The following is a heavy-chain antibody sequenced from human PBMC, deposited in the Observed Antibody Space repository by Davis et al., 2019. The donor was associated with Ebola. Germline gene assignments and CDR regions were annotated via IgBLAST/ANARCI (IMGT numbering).Heavy chain of an antibody. D-gene: IGHD3-22*01. CDR2: LGTSADT. Sequence: GGSLRLSCVASVITFRTYGMSWVRQAPGKGLEWVSTLGTSADTYYAESVKGRFTISRDNSKNTLYLQMNGLRAEDTALYYCTAYDSTIRNYWGQGTLVTVSS. J-gene: IGHJ4*02. V-gene: IGHV3-23*01. CDR1: VITFRTYG. CDR3: TAYDSTIRNY.